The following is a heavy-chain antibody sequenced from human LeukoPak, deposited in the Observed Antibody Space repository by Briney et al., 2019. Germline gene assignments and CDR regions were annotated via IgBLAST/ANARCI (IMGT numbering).Heavy chain of an antibody. J-gene: IGHJ5*01. CDR3: ASRSGGYYWFDS. CDR2: IYHSGST. CDR1: GGSISRSNL. V-gene: IGHV4-4*02. Sequence: SETLSLTCTVSGGSISRSNLWTWVRQPPEKGLEWIGEIYHSGSTNYNSSLKSRVTISVDESKNQFSLKLSSVTAADTAVYYCASRSGGYYWFDSWGQETLVTVSS. D-gene: IGHD3-22*01.